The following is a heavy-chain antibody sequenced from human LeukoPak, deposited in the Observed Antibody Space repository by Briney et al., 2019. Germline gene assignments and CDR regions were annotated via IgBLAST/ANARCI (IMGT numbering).Heavy chain of an antibody. V-gene: IGHV3-21*01. CDR1: GFTFSNHG. CDR2: VSPPGGGT. CDR3: ARAPGYRGFLDY. J-gene: IGHJ4*02. D-gene: IGHD5-18*01. Sequence: PGGSLRLSCAASGFTFSNHGMNWVRQAPGKGLDWLSGVSPPGGGTYYADSVKGRFTISRDNAKNSLYSQMNSLRAEDTAVYYCARAPGYRGFLDYWGQGNLVTVSS.